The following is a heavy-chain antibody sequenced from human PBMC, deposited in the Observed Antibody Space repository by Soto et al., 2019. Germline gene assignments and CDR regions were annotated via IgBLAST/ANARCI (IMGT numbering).Heavy chain of an antibody. Sequence: GAAVKVSCKASGGTFSSYAISWVRQAPGQGLEWMGGIIPIFGTANYAQKFQGRVTITADESTSTAYMELRSLRSEDTAVYYCAIGGSYPYYYYDVMDVWAQGTTVTVSS. D-gene: IGHD1-26*01. CDR2: IIPIFGTA. J-gene: IGHJ6*02. CDR3: AIGGSYPYYYYDVMDV. V-gene: IGHV1-69*13. CDR1: GGTFSSYA.